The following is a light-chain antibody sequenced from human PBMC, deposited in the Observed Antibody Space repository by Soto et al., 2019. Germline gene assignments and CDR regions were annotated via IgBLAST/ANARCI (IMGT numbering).Light chain of an antibody. CDR1: QSINNW. CDR3: QQFKTYSLT. J-gene: IGKJ4*01. Sequence: DIQMTQSPSTLSASVGDRVTITCRASQSINNWLAWYQQKPGKAPKLLIFDAFNLESGVPFRFSGSGFGTEFTLTISSLQPDDSATCYCQQFKTYSLTFGGGTKVEI. CDR2: DAF. V-gene: IGKV1-5*01.